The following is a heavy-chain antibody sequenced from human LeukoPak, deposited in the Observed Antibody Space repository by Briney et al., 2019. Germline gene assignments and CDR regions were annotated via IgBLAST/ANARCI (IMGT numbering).Heavy chain of an antibody. CDR3: AKDIVVVVAATSAGWDY. V-gene: IGHV3-30*02. J-gene: IGHJ4*02. Sequence: GGSLRLSCAASGFTFSSYGMHWVRQAPGKGLEWVAFIRYDGSNKYYADSVKGRFTISRDNPKNTLYLQMNSLRAEDTAVYYCAKDIVVVVAATSAGWDYWGQGTLVTVSS. D-gene: IGHD2-15*01. CDR1: GFTFSSYG. CDR2: IRYDGSNK.